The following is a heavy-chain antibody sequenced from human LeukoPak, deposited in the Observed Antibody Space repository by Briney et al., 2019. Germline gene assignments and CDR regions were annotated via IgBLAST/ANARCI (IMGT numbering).Heavy chain of an antibody. Sequence: ASVKVSCKASGYTFTGYYMHWVRQAPGQGLEWMGWISAYNGNTNYAQKLQGRVTMTTDTSTSTAYMELRSLRSDDTAVYYCARDRGYSSQTWWFDPWGQGTLVTVSS. CDR1: GYTFTGYY. CDR3: ARDRGYSSQTWWFDP. D-gene: IGHD6-13*01. CDR2: ISAYNGNT. J-gene: IGHJ5*02. V-gene: IGHV1-18*04.